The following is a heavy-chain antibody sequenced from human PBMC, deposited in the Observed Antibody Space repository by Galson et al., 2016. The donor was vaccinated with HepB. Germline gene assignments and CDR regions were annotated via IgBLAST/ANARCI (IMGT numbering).Heavy chain of an antibody. Sequence: SLRLSCAASGFSLSNLVIHWVRQAPGKGLEWVAVISYHGANKQYAHSVKGRFTISRDNSKNTVFVQMNSLKTEDTAVYYCAADPDRGGLDVWGHGTTVTVFS. J-gene: IGHJ6*02. CDR3: AADPDRGGLDV. CDR1: GFSLSNLV. V-gene: IGHV3-30-3*01. CDR2: ISYHGANK.